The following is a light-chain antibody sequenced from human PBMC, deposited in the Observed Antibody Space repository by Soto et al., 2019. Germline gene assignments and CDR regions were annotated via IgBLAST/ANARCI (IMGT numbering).Light chain of an antibody. V-gene: IGKV1-9*01. J-gene: IGKJ2*01. CDR2: AAS. CDR3: QQLNSYSST. CDR1: QGISSY. Sequence: DIQLTQSPSFLSASVGDRVTITCRASQGISSYLAWDQQKPGKAPKLLIYAASTLQSGVPSRFSGSGSGTEFTLTISSLQPEDFATYYGQQLNSYSSTFGQGTKLEIK.